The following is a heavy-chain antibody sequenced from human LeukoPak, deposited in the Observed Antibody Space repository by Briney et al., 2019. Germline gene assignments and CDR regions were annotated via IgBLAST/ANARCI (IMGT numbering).Heavy chain of an antibody. CDR3: GKDLHIAAADP. Sequence: PGGSLRLSCSASGFTFSTYWMHWARQAPGKGLEWVSRIIGDGSITNYADSVEGRFTISRDNAKNTLYLQMNSLRVEDTAVYYCGKDLHIAAADPWGQGALVTVSS. V-gene: IGHV3-74*01. J-gene: IGHJ5*02. D-gene: IGHD6-13*01. CDR2: IIGDGSIT. CDR1: GFTFSTYW.